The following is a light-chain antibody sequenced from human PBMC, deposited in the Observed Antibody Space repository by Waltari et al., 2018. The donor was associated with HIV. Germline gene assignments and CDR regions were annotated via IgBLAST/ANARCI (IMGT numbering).Light chain of an antibody. CDR3: STWQDGLNGVL. Sequence: QSVLTQPPSASGTFGQRVAISCSGSSSNIGDNTVNWYQQVPGAAPKLLIYNDDRRPSGVPARFSGSKSGTSASLAINGLQSEDEGTYYCSTWQDGLNGVLFGGGTELAVL. CDR1: SSNIGDNT. CDR2: NDD. J-gene: IGLJ2*01. V-gene: IGLV1-44*01.